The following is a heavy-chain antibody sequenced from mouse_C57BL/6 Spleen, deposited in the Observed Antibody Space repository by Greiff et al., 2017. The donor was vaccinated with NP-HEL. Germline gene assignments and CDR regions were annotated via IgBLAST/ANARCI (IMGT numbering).Heavy chain of an antibody. V-gene: IGHV5-17*01. CDR2: ISSGSSTI. CDR3: ARRYDYDEYYFDY. CDR1: GFTFSDYG. D-gene: IGHD2-4*01. J-gene: IGHJ2*01. Sequence: EVHLVESGGGLVKPGGSLKLSCAASGFTFSDYGMHWVRQAPEKGLEWVAYISSGSSTIYYADTVKGRFTISRDNAKNTLFLQMTSLRSEDTAMYYCARRYDYDEYYFDYWGQGTTLTVSS.